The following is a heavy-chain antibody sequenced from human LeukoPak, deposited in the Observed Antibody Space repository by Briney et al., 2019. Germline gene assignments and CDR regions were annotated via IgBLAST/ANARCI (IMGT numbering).Heavy chain of an antibody. CDR2: INAGNGDT. J-gene: IGHJ5*02. D-gene: IGHD3-10*01. Sequence: ASVKVSCKASGYTFTSYAMHWVRQAPGQRLEWMGWINAGNGDTKYSQKFQGRVTITRDTSASTACMELSSLRSEDTAVYYCARTAEPIYGSGSHYDSLNWFDPWGQGTLVTVSS. CDR3: ARTAEPIYGSGSHYDSLNWFDP. V-gene: IGHV1-3*01. CDR1: GYTFTSYA.